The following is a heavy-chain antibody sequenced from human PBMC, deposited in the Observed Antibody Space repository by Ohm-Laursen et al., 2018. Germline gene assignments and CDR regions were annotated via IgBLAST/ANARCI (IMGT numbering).Heavy chain of an antibody. CDR1: GYRFTNYD. CDR3: VLASLTYYYDNIDY. D-gene: IGHD3-22*01. CDR2: MNPNSGNT. V-gene: IGHV1-8*01. J-gene: IGHJ4*02. Sequence: GASVKVSCKASGYRFTNYDINWVRQATGQGLEWMGWMNPNSGNTGYAQKFQGRVTMTRNTSIDTAYMELSSLRSEDTAVYYCVLASLTYYYDNIDYWGQGTLVTVSS.